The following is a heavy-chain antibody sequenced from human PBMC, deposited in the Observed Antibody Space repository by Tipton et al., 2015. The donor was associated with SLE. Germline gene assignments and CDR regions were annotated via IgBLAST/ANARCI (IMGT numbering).Heavy chain of an antibody. D-gene: IGHD1-26*01. J-gene: IGHJ4*02. CDR2: MFRSGST. CDR1: GCSIRSGNHY. CDR3: TRHYSGTYN. V-gene: IGHV4-61*02. Sequence: TLSLTCTVSGCSIRSGNHYWSWIRQPAGKGLEWIGRMFRSGSTNYNPSLKSRVTISLDRSKNQFSLQLTSVTAADTAVYFCTRHYSGTYNWGQGTLVTVSS.